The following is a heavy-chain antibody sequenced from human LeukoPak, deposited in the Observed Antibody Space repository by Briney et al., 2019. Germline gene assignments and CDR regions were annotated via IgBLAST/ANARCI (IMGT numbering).Heavy chain of an antibody. CDR3: ARDPGYSYGYDY. Sequence: GGSLRLSCAASGFTFSSYGMHWVRQAPGKGLEWVAFIRYDGSNKYHADSVKGRFTISRDNSKNTLYLQMNSLRPEDTAVYYCARDPGYSYGYDYWGQGTLVTVSS. CDR1: GFTFSSYG. J-gene: IGHJ4*02. CDR2: IRYDGSNK. V-gene: IGHV3-30*02. D-gene: IGHD5-18*01.